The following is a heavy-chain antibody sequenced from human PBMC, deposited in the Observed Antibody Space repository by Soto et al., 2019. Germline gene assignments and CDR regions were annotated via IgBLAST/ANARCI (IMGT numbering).Heavy chain of an antibody. CDR1: GYSISSGYY. V-gene: IGHV4-38-2*01. CDR3: ARGPGSLRP. J-gene: IGHJ5*02. D-gene: IGHD1-1*01. Sequence: PSETLSLTCAVSGYSISSGYYWGWIRQPPGKGLEWIGSIYHSGSTYYNPSLKSRVTISVDTSKNQFSLQLNSVTPDDTGIYYCARGPGSLRPWGQGTLVTVSS. CDR2: IYHSGST.